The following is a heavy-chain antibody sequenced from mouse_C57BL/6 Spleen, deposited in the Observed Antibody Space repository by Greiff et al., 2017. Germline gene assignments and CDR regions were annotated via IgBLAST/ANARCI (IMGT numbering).Heavy chain of an antibody. Sequence: QVHVKQSGAELAKPGASVKLSCKASGYTFTSYWMHWVKQRPGQGLEWIGYINPSSGYTKYNQKFKDKATLTADKSTSTAYMQLSSLTYEDSAAYYFARGGYFDDWGQGTTLTVSS. CDR3: ARGGYFDD. CDR2: INPSSGYT. V-gene: IGHV1-7*01. CDR1: GYTFTSYW. J-gene: IGHJ2*01.